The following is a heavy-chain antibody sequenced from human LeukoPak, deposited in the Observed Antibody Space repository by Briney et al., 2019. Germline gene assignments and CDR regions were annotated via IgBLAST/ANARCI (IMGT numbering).Heavy chain of an antibody. D-gene: IGHD3-22*01. V-gene: IGHV4-4*07. Sequence: SETLSLTCTVSGGSISSYYWSWIRQPAGKGLEWIGRIYTSGSTNYNPSLKSRVTMSVDTSKNQFSLKLSSVTAADTAVYYCARDAEKNYYDSSGYYYMDVWGKGTTVTVSS. CDR1: GGSISSYY. CDR3: ARDAEKNYYDSSGYYYMDV. CDR2: IYTSGST. J-gene: IGHJ6*03.